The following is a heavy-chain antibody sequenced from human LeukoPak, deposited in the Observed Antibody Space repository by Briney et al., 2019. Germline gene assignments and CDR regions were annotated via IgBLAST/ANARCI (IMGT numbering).Heavy chain of an antibody. CDR2: IKSKTDGGTT. Sequence: GGSLRLSCAASAFTFSYAWMSWVRQAPGKGLEWVGLIKSKTDGGTTDYAAPVKGRFTISRDDSENTLYLQMNTLKTEDTAVYYCTTTITTAGFDYWGQGTLVTVSS. D-gene: IGHD6-13*01. CDR1: AFTFSYAW. V-gene: IGHV3-15*01. CDR3: TTTITTAGFDY. J-gene: IGHJ4*02.